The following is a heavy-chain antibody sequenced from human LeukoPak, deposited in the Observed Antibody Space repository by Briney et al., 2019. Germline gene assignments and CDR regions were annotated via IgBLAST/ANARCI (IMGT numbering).Heavy chain of an antibody. CDR3: AGLGRMVLVYQFEY. J-gene: IGHJ4*02. CDR1: GGSITSSKCF. V-gene: IGHV4-39*07. CDR2: ISYGGST. D-gene: IGHD3-10*01. Sequence: SETLSLPCAVSGGSITSSKCFWGWIRQPPGKELELIGIISYGGSTDYNPSLKSRVTISTDTSKNQFSLKLTSVTSADTAVYYCAGLGRMVLVYQFEYGGRGTPVTVSS.